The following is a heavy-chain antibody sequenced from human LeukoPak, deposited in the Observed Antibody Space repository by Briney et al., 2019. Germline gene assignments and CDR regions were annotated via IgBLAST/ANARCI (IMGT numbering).Heavy chain of an antibody. CDR2: INHSGST. CDR3: ARGKVNTMVRGIGPARHFDY. Sequence: SETLSLICAVYGGSFSGYYWSWIRQPPGKGLEWIGEINHSGSTNYNPSLKSRVTISVDTSKNQFSLKLSSVTAADTAVYYCARGKVNTMVRGIGPARHFDYWGQGTLATVSS. D-gene: IGHD3-10*01. V-gene: IGHV4-34*01. J-gene: IGHJ4*02. CDR1: GGSFSGYY.